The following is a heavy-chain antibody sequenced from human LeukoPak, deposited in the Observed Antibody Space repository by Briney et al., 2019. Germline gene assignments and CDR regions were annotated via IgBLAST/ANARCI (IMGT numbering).Heavy chain of an antibody. CDR3: ARVKGSEPYSSSWYPYYYYMDV. J-gene: IGHJ6*03. D-gene: IGHD6-13*01. V-gene: IGHV1-18*01. CDR1: GYTFTSYG. CDR2: ISAYNDNT. Sequence: EASVKVSCKASGYTFTSYGISWVRRAPGQGLEWMGWISAYNDNTNYAQKLQGRVTMTTDTSTSTAYMELRSLRSDDTAVYYCARVKGSEPYSSSWYPYYYYMDVWGKGTTVTVSS.